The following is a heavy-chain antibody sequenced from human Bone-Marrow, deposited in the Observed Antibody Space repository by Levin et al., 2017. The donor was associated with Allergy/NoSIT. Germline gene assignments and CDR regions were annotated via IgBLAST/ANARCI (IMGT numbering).Heavy chain of an antibody. D-gene: IGHD3-10*01. CDR1: GFTFSSYE. CDR2: ISSSGSTI. V-gene: IGHV3-48*03. Sequence: GGSLRLSCAASGFTFSSYEMNWVRQAPGKGLEWVSYISSSGSTIYYADSVKGRFTISRDNAKNSLYLQMNSLRAEDTAVYYCARSPSLSRITMVRGVILSPDYFDYWGQGTLVTVSS. CDR3: ARSPSLSRITMVRGVILSPDYFDY. J-gene: IGHJ4*02.